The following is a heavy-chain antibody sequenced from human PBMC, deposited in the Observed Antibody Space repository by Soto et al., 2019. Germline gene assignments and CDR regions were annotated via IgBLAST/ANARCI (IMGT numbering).Heavy chain of an antibody. Sequence: QVQLQESGPGLVKPSETLSLTCTVSGGSISSYYWSCIRQPQGKGLEWIGYIYYSGSTNYNPPLKSRVTISVDTSKNQFSLKLSSVTAADTAVYYCARDRTHGDAFDIWGQGTMVTVSS. J-gene: IGHJ3*02. V-gene: IGHV4-59*01. D-gene: IGHD2-2*01. CDR3: ARDRTHGDAFDI. CDR2: IYYSGST. CDR1: GGSISSYY.